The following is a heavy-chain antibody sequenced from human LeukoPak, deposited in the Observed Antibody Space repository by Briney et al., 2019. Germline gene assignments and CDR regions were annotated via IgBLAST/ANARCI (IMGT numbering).Heavy chain of an antibody. D-gene: IGHD3-22*01. Sequence: PGGSLRLSCTVSGFTFGDYALSWFRQVPGKGPEWVGFLTSKAYGETSHFAAFVQGRFTMSRDDSQSIAYLQMNSLKIEDTGVYHCSRAIGVVVGTWYFDYWGQGALVTVSS. CDR2: LTSKAYGETS. V-gene: IGHV3-49*03. CDR3: SRAIGVVVGTWYFDY. J-gene: IGHJ4*02. CDR1: GFTFGDYA.